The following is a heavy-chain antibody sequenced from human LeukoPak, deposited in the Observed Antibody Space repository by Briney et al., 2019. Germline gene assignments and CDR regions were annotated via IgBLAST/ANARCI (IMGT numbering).Heavy chain of an antibody. Sequence: GASVKVSCKASGYTFTSYAMNWVRQAPGQGLEWMGWINTNTGNPTYAQGFTGRSVFSLDTSVSTAYLQISSLKAEDTAVYYCARDSRGIAAAKRHFDYWGQGTLVTVSS. J-gene: IGHJ4*02. V-gene: IGHV7-4-1*02. CDR2: INTNTGNP. CDR1: GYTFTSYA. CDR3: ARDSRGIAAAKRHFDY. D-gene: IGHD6-13*01.